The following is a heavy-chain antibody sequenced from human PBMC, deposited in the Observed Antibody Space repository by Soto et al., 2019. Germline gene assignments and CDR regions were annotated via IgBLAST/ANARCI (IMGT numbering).Heavy chain of an antibody. J-gene: IGHJ4*02. V-gene: IGHV3-23*01. CDR1: GFTFTSYS. CDR3: AKDLRAGSGYDFDY. CDR2: VNPGGYST. Sequence: EVQLLQSGGGLVQPGGSLRLSCAASGFTFTSYSMTWVRQTPGKGLEWVAAVNPGGYSTYYADSVKGRFTISRDNSNKTVYLPMNSLRAEGTAVYYCAKDLRAGSGYDFDYRDQGTLVTVSS. D-gene: IGHD5-12*01.